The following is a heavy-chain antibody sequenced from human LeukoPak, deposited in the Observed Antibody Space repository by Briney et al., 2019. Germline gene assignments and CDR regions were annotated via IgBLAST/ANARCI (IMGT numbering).Heavy chain of an antibody. J-gene: IGHJ4*02. V-gene: IGHV4-59*02. CDR1: GGSVSDYY. D-gene: IGHD7-27*01. Sequence: SETLSLTCTISGGSVSDYYWSWIRQSPGKGLEWIGYIYYTGSTTYNPSLKSRVTISADTSKNQFSLKLSSVTAADTAVYYCASRKLGNDYWGQGTLVAVSS. CDR3: ASRKLGNDY. CDR2: IYYTGST.